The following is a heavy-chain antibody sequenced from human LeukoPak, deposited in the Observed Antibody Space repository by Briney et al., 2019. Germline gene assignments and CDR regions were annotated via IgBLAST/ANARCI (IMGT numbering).Heavy chain of an antibody. D-gene: IGHD4-17*01. V-gene: IGHV3-48*01. J-gene: IGHJ4*02. CDR3: ARDRDYGFDY. CDR1: GFIFSVYS. Sequence: GGPLRLSCAASGFIFSVYSMHWVRQAPGKGLEWVSNIRSGGSSMYYADSVKGRFTVSRDNAKNSLHLQMNGLRVEDTAVYYCARDRDYGFDYWGQGTLVIVSS. CDR2: IRSGGSSM.